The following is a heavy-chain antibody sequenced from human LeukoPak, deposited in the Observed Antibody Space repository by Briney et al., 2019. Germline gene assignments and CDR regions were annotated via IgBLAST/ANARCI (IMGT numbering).Heavy chain of an antibody. CDR1: EFTFSSYA. CDR3: AKGTTYYDILTGYGYPYYFDY. V-gene: IGHV3-23*01. D-gene: IGHD3-9*01. CDR2: ISGGGSST. J-gene: IGHJ4*02. Sequence: GGSLRLSCAASEFTFSSYAMSWVRQAPGKGLEWVSVISGGGSSTYYADSVKGRFTISRDNSKNTLYLQMNSLRAEDTALYYCAKGTTYYDILTGYGYPYYFDYWGQGTLDTVSS.